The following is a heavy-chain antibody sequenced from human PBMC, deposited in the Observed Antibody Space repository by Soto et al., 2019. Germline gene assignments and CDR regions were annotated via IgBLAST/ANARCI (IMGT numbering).Heavy chain of an antibody. J-gene: IGHJ4*02. CDR3: ARRATYYHYFDF. D-gene: IGHD3-16*01. V-gene: IGHV5-51*01. CDR2: IYPGDSDT. CDR1: GYSFTSDW. Sequence: GESLKISCKGSGYSFTSDWIAWVRQMPGKGPEYMGIIYPGDSDTRYSPSFQGQVTISADKSTSTAYIQWSSLKASDTAIYYCARRATYYHYFDFWGQGTLVTVSS.